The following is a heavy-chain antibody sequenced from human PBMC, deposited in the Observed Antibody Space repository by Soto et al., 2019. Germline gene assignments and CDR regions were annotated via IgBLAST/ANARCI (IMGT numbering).Heavy chain of an antibody. CDR3: ASYSYGLYYFDY. CDR1: GFTVSSNY. D-gene: IGHD5-18*01. CDR2: IYSGGST. V-gene: IGHV3-53*02. Sequence: EVQLVETGGGLIQPGGSLRLSCAASGFTVSSNYMSWVRQAPGKGLEWVSVIYSGGSTYYADSVKGRFTISRDNSKNTLYLQMNSLRAEDTAVYYCASYSYGLYYFDYWGQGTLVTASS. J-gene: IGHJ4*02.